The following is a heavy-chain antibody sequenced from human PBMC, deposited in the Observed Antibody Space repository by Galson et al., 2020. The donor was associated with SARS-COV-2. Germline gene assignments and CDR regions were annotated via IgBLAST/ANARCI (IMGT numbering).Heavy chain of an antibody. CDR3: ARLHYGEYAPEAFDI. V-gene: IGHV4-30-2*01. CDR1: GTSISGGSYS. J-gene: IGHJ3*02. Sequence: SETLSLTCAVSGTSISGGSYSWNWIRQPPGKDLEWIGYISHSGGTYYNPSLKSRVTISGDRSENQFSLRLSSVTAADTAVYYCARLHYGEYAPEAFDIWGPGTRVTVAS. D-gene: IGHD4-17*01. CDR2: ISHSGGT.